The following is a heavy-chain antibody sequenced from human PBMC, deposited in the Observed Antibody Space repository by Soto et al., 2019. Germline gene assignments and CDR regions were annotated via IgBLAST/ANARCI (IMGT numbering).Heavy chain of an antibody. Sequence: ASETLSLTCTVSGGSISSGGYYWSWIRQHPGKGLEWIGYIYYSGSTYYNPSLKSRVTISVDTSKNQFSLKLSSVTAADTAVYYCARDNSSWYFGYWGQGTLVTVSS. D-gene: IGHD6-13*01. J-gene: IGHJ4*02. CDR2: IYYSGST. V-gene: IGHV4-31*03. CDR3: ARDNSSWYFGY. CDR1: GGSISSGGYY.